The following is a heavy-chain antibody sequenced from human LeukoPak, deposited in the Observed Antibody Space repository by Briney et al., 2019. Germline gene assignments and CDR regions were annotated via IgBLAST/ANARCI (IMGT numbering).Heavy chain of an antibody. CDR1: GDSINSLDL. V-gene: IGHV4-4*02. D-gene: IGHD3-10*01. CDR2: MYLSGTT. J-gene: IGHJ4*02. CDR3: AGYGSGSYYKAFDF. Sequence: SETLSLTCTVSGDSINSLDLWSWVRQPPGKGLEWIGEMYLSGTTHSNPSVKSRATTSIDMSKNQFSLKLSSVTAADTAVYYCAGYGSGSYYKAFDFWGQGILVTVSS.